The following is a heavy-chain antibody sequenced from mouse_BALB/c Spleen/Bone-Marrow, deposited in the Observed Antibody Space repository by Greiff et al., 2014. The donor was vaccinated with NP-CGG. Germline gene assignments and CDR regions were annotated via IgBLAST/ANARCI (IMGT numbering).Heavy chain of an antibody. CDR2: INVNGDTT. CDR1: GFTFSNYG. Sequence: EVNLVESGGGLVQPGGSLKLSCAASGFTFSNYGMSWVRQTPDKRLEMIATINVNGDTTYHPDSVKGRFTISRDNVKNTLYLQMSSLKSEDTAMYYCARGYDYSSWFAYWGQGTLVTVSA. D-gene: IGHD2-4*01. J-gene: IGHJ3*01. CDR3: ARGYDYSSWFAY. V-gene: IGHV5-6-3*01.